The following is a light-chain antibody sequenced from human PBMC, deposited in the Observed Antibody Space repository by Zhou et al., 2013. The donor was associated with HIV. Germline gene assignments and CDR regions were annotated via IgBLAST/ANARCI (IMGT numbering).Light chain of an antibody. Sequence: DIQMTQSPSFMSASVGGRVTISCRASEDIDTSIAWYQQRPGRGPDLLIYGASNLQGGVPSRFSGSGSGTKFTLTISSLQPDDFATYYCQQYNSFSTFGPGTKVDI. CDR2: GAS. J-gene: IGKJ3*01. CDR3: QQYNSFST. CDR1: EDIDTS. V-gene: IGKV1-16*01.